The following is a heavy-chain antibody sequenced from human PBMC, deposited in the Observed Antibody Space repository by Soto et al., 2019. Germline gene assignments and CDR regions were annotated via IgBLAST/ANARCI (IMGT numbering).Heavy chain of an antibody. CDR2: IYYSGST. CDR3: ARGLPVLRFLEWNNWFDP. D-gene: IGHD3-3*01. CDR1: GGSISSGDYY. J-gene: IGHJ5*02. Sequence: SETLSLTFTVSGGSISSGDYYWSWIRQPPGKGLEWIGYIYYSGSTYYNPSLKSRVTISVDTSKNQFSLKLSSVTAADTAVYYCARGLPVLRFLEWNNWFDPWGQGTLVTVSS. V-gene: IGHV4-30-4*01.